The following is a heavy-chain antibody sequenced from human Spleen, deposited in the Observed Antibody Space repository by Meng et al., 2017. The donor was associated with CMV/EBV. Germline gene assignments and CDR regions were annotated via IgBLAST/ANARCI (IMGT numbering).Heavy chain of an antibody. Sequence: CSMFSGRQAPGQGLDWVAVIAYEGSNEYYADSVKDRFTVSRENSKNMLFLQMNSLTAEDTAVYYCARDGQQYYDFWSTYYRSWFDPWGQGTLVTVSS. D-gene: IGHD3-3*01. V-gene: IGHV3-30-3*01. CDR2: IAYEGSNE. CDR3: ARDGQQYYDFWSTYYRSWFDP. J-gene: IGHJ5*02. CDR1: CS.